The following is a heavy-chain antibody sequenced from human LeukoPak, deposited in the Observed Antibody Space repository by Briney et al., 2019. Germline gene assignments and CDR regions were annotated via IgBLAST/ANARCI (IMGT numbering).Heavy chain of an antibody. D-gene: IGHD2-2*01. CDR2: INPNSGGT. J-gene: IGHJ4*02. CDR3: ARAGGVGYIVVVPAAWSD. CDR1: GYTFTDYY. V-gene: IGHV1-2*02. Sequence: ASVKVSCKASGYTFTDYYIHWVRQAPGQGLEWMGWINPNSGGTNYAQRFQGRVTLTRDTSISTSYMELSRLRPDDTAVYYCARAGGVGYIVVVPAAWSDWGQGTLVTVSS.